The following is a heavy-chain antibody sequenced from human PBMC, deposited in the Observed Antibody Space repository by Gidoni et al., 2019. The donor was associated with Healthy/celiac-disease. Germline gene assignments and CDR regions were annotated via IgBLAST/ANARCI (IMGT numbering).Heavy chain of an antibody. CDR3: ARSSSGWYSVDY. CDR2: ISYDGSNK. V-gene: IGHV3-30-3*01. Sequence: QVQLVESGGGVVQPGRSLRLSCAASGFTFSSYAMHWVRQAPGKGLEWVAVISYDGSNKYYADSVKGRFTISRDNSKNTLYLQMNSLRAEDTAVYYCARSSSGWYSVDYWGQGTLVTVSS. D-gene: IGHD6-19*01. J-gene: IGHJ4*02. CDR1: GFTFSSYA.